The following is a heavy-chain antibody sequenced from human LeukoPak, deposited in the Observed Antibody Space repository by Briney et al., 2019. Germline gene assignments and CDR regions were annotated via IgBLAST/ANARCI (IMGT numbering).Heavy chain of an antibody. D-gene: IGHD4-23*01. CDR3: ARGPNKYDGGNSGSAWFDP. V-gene: IGHV1-8*01. Sequence: ASVKVSCKASGYTFTTYDINWVRQATGQGLEWMGWMNPNSGNTGYAQKFQGRVTMTRNTSISTAYMELSSLRSEDTAAYYCARGPNKYDGGNSGSAWFDPWGQGTLVTVSS. CDR2: MNPNSGNT. CDR1: GYTFTTYD. J-gene: IGHJ5*02.